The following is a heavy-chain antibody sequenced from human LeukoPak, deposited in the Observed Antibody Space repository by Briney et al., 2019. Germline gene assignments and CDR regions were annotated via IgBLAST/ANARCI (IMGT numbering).Heavy chain of an antibody. CDR3: ARAEQWLATVT. CDR2: IYSDDNT. CDR1: GFTVSSNY. Sequence: GGSLRLSCAASGFTVSSNYMSWVRQAPGKGLEWVSIIYSDDNTYYADSVKGRFTISRDNAKNSLYLQMNSLRAEDTAVYYCARAEQWLATVTWGQGTLVTVSS. V-gene: IGHV3-53*01. D-gene: IGHD6-19*01. J-gene: IGHJ4*02.